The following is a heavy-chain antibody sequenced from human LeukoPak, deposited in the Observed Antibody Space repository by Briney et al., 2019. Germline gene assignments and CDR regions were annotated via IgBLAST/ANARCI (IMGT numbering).Heavy chain of an antibody. Sequence: PGGSLRLSCAASGFTVSSNYMSWVRQAPGKGLEWVSLIYSGGSTYYADSVKGRFTISRDNSKNTLYRQMNSLSADDTAVYYCARGRFSSGRHFDYWGQGTLVSVSS. CDR2: IYSGGST. V-gene: IGHV3-53*01. J-gene: IGHJ4*02. D-gene: IGHD6-19*01. CDR3: ARGRFSSGRHFDY. CDR1: GFTVSSNY.